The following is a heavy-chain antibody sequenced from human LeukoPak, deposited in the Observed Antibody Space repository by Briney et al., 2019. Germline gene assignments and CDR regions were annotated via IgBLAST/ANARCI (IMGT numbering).Heavy chain of an antibody. CDR2: IHYSGST. CDR3: ARLGGYYDPPGG. V-gene: IGHV4-39*01. D-gene: IGHD3-22*01. Sequence: RPETLSLTCSVSGGSISSATYYWAWIRQPPGKGLEWIGTIHYSGSTYYSPSLVSRVTTSVDTSKNQFSLKLASVTAADTAFYYCARLGGYYDPPGGRGQGSLVTVSS. J-gene: IGHJ4*02. CDR1: GGSISSATYY.